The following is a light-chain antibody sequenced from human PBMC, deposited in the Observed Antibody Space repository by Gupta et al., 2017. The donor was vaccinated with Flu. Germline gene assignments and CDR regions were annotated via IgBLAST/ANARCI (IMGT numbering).Light chain of an antibody. Sequence: DIQMTQSPSSLSASVGDRVTVTCRASQSISTYLNWYQQKPGKAPKLLIYDASNLQSGVPSRFSGSGSGTDFTLTISSLQPEDFATYYCQQSYSTPRTFGQGTRAEIK. V-gene: IGKV1-39*01. CDR1: QSISTY. J-gene: IGKJ1*01. CDR3: QQSYSTPRT. CDR2: DAS.